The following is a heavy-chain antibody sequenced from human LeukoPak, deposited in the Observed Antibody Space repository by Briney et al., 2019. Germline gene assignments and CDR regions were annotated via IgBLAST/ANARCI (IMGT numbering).Heavy chain of an antibody. CDR3: TRDLGNTGWYTFDF. J-gene: IGHJ4*02. CDR2: TYYRSKWYF. V-gene: IGHV6-1*01. CDR1: GDSVSSINGA. D-gene: IGHD6-19*01. Sequence: SQTLSLTCAISGDSVSSINGAWNWIRQSPSRGLEWVGRTYYRSKWYFDYAESLKGRVTISPDTSKNQFSLQLNSVIPEDMAIYYCTRDLGNTGWYTFDFWGQGTLVTVSS.